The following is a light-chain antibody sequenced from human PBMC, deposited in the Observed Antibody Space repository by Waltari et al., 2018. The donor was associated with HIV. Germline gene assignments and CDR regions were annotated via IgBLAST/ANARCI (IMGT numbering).Light chain of an antibody. J-gene: IGLJ3*02. Sequence: QSVLTQPPSVSGAPGQRVTISCSGTRSNIGARYDVHWYQQLPGTAPNLLIYGNTNRPSGVPDRFSAFKSGTSASLVITGLQAEDEADYYCHSYDNSLSASVFGGGTKLTVL. CDR2: GNT. CDR1: RSNIGARYD. CDR3: HSYDNSLSASV. V-gene: IGLV1-40*01.